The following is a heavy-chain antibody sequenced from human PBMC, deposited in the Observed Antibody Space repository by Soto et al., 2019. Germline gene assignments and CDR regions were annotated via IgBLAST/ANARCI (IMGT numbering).Heavy chain of an antibody. CDR1: GLTFGDHY. V-gene: IGHV3-72*01. CDR3: SILEGA. CDR2: SRNKAKSYST. J-gene: IGHJ5*02. Sequence: EVQLVESGGGLVQPGESLTLSCAVSGLTFGDHYMEWVRQAPGKGLEWVARSRNKAKSYSTDFAASVKGRFTISRDESKNSLNLQMNSLMTEDTAVYYCSILEGAWGQGTLVTVSS. D-gene: IGHD2-21*01.